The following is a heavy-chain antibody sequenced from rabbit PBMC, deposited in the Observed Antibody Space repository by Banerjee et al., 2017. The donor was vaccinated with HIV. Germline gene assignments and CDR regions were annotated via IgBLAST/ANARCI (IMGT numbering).Heavy chain of an antibody. CDR1: GFDFSGYY. CDR2: IYAGRGST. CDR3: AREDGGGSLNL. D-gene: IGHD8-1*01. J-gene: IGHJ3*01. Sequence: QLKETGGGLVQPGGSLTLSCKASGFDFSGYYMSWVRQAPGKGLEWIGIIYAGRGSTDYASWVNGRFTISSDNVQNTVDLQMTSLTAADTATYFCAREDGGGSLNLRGQGTLVTVS. V-gene: IGHV1S7*01.